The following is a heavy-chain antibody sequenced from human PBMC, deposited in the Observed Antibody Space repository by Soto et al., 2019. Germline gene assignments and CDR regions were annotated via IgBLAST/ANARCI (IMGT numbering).Heavy chain of an antibody. CDR3: ARAFSYISSSRWFDP. J-gene: IGHJ5*02. CDR1: GDSFTNYW. D-gene: IGHD6-6*01. V-gene: IGHV5-51*01. Sequence: GESLKISCQDSGDSFTNYWIAWVRQMPEKGLEWMGSIYPRDSDTRYSPSFQGQVTISADKSISTAYLQWSSLKASDTAMYYCARAFSYISSSRWFDPWGQGTLVTVSS. CDR2: IYPRDSDT.